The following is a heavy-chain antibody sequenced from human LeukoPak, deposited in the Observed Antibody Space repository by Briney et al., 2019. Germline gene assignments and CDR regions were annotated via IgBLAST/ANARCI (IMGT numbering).Heavy chain of an antibody. Sequence: SVKVSCKSSGGVFSSYAVTWVRQAPGQGLECMGGIIPLFHTADYAQQFRDRVTITADESTTTVYMDLSSLTPEDTAVYYCARTRPGSVTTPNSEAFDVWGQGTMVSVSS. D-gene: IGHD4-17*01. CDR2: IIPLFHTA. J-gene: IGHJ3*01. V-gene: IGHV1-69*13. CDR1: GGVFSSYA. CDR3: ARTRPGSVTTPNSEAFDV.